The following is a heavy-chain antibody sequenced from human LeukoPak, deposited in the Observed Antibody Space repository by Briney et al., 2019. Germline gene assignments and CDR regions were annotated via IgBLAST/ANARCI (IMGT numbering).Heavy chain of an antibody. CDR3: AKAPYNPYSYGYYFDY. CDR1: GFTFSSYW. CDR2: INSDGSST. J-gene: IGHJ4*02. Sequence: GGSLRLFCAASGFTFSSYWMHWVRQAPGKGLVWVSRINSDGSSTSYADSVKGRFTISRDNAKNTLYLQMNSLRAEDTAVYYCAKAPYNPYSYGYYFDYWGQGTLVTVSS. D-gene: IGHD5-18*01. V-gene: IGHV3-74*01.